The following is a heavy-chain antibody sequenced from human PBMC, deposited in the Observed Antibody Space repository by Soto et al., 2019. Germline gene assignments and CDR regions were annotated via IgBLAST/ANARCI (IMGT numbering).Heavy chain of an antibody. CDR2: IYYSGTT. CDR3: LRSPGWYKLDP. Sequence: PEETLSLTCAVSGYSISSSNWWGWIRQPPGKGLEWIGYIYYSGTTYYNPSLESRVTLSVDKSKNQFSLKMNSMTAADTAVYFCLRSPGWYKLDPWGQGILVTVSS. J-gene: IGHJ5*02. CDR1: GYSISSSNW. D-gene: IGHD6-19*01. V-gene: IGHV4-28*01.